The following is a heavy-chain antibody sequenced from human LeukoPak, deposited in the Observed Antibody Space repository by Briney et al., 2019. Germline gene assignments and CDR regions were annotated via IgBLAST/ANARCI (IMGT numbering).Heavy chain of an antibody. J-gene: IGHJ6*03. CDR2: IVVGGGNT. CDR3: TAGYLPAANYYYYYYMDV. CDR1: GFTFTSSA. V-gene: IGHV1-58*01. D-gene: IGHD2-2*01. Sequence: SVKVSCKASGFTFTSSAVQWVRQARGQRLGWIGWIVVGGGNTNYAQKFQERVTITRDMSTSTAYMGLSSLRSEDTAVYYCTAGYLPAANYYYYYYMDVWGKGTTVTVSS.